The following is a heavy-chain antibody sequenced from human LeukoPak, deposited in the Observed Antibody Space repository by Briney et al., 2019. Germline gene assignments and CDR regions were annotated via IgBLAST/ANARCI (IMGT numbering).Heavy chain of an antibody. CDR2: ISYDGSNK. V-gene: IGHV3-30-3*01. J-gene: IGHJ6*02. D-gene: IGHD5-18*01. Sequence: GRSLRPSCAASGFTFSSYAMHWVRQAPGKGLEWVAVISYDGSNKYYADSVKGRFTISRDNSKNTLYLQMNSLRAEDTAVYYCAGYPPDTAMVKDYYYGMDVWGQGTTVTVSS. CDR1: GFTFSSYA. CDR3: AGYPPDTAMVKDYYYGMDV.